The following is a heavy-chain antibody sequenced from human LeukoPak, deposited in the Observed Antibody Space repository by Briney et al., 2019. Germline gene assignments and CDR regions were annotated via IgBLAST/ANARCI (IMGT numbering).Heavy chain of an antibody. V-gene: IGHV1-2*02. Sequence: GASVKVSCKASGYTFIGYYMHWVRQAPGQGLEWMGWINPNSGGTNYAQNFQGRVTMTRDTSISTAYMELNSLISDDTAVYYCARALGPGPLDYWGQGTLVTVSS. CDR3: ARALGPGPLDY. CDR2: INPNSGGT. J-gene: IGHJ4*02. CDR1: GYTFIGYY.